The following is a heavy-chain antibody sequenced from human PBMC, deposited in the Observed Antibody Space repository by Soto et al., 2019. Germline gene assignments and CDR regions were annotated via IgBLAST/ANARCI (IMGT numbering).Heavy chain of an antibody. Sequence: GASVKVSCKASGYTFTSYGISWVRQAPGQGLEWMGWISAYNGNTNYAQKLQGRVTMTTDTSTSTAYMELRSLRSDDTAVYYCARVRSSSSSYYYGMDVWGQGTTVTVSS. V-gene: IGHV1-18*04. CDR3: ARVRSSSSSYYYGMDV. CDR2: ISAYNGNT. D-gene: IGHD6-6*01. CDR1: GYTFTSYG. J-gene: IGHJ6*02.